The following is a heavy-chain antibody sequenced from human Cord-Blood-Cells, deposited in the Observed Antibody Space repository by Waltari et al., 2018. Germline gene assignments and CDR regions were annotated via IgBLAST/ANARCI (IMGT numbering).Heavy chain of an antibody. CDR1: GFTLRSYG. V-gene: IGHV3-30*18. Sequence: QVQLVESGGGVVQPGRSLRLSCAASGFTLRSYGMHWVRQAPGKGLEWVAVISYDGSNKYYADSVKGRFTISRDNSKNTLYLQMNSLRAEDTAVYYCAKDRVGYFDYWGQGTLVTVSS. J-gene: IGHJ4*02. D-gene: IGHD1-26*01. CDR2: ISYDGSNK. CDR3: AKDRVGYFDY.